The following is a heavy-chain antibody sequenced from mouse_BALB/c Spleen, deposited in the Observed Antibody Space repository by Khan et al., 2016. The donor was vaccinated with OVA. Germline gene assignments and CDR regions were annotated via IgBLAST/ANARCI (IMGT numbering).Heavy chain of an antibody. J-gene: IGHJ3*01. D-gene: IGHD2-2*01. CDR3: TRHGYVAWFTY. Sequence: MQLEESGPELMKPGASGKISCKASGYSFTTYYIHWVKQSHGKSLEWIGYIDPFSGDTTYNQKFKGMATLTVDKSSSTAYIHLSNLTSEDSAVYSCTRHGYVAWFTYWGQGTLVTVSA. CDR2: IDPFSGDT. CDR1: GYSFTTYY. V-gene: IGHV1S135*01.